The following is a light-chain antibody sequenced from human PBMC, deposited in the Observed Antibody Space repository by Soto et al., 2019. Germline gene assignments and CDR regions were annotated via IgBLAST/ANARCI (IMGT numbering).Light chain of an antibody. CDR3: QQYYSTPS. Sequence: DIVMTQSPDSLAVSLGERATINCKSSQSVLYSSNNKNYLAWYQQKLGQPPKLLIYWASTRESGVPDRFSGSGSGTDFTLTISSLQAEDVAVYYCQQYYSTPSFGRGTRLEIK. J-gene: IGKJ5*01. V-gene: IGKV4-1*01. CDR2: WAS. CDR1: QSVLYSSNNKNY.